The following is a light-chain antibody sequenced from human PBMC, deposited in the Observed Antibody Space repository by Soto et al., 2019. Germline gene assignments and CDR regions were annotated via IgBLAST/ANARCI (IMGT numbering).Light chain of an antibody. CDR2: LGS. J-gene: IGKJ4*01. CDR1: QSLLHSNGHTY. V-gene: IGKV2-28*01. CDR3: MQALQTPLT. Sequence: DIVMTQSPLSLPVTPGEPASISCRSSQSLLHSNGHTYLHWYLQKPGQSPQLLIYLGSNRASGVPDRFSGSGSGTDFTLRVSRVEAEDVGVYYCMQALQTPLTFGGGTKVEIK.